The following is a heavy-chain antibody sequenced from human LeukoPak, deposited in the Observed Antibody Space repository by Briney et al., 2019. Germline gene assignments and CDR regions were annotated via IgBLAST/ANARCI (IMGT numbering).Heavy chain of an antibody. V-gene: IGHV1-46*01. D-gene: IGHD1-26*01. CDR1: GYTFTMYY. CDR3: AWEQRGGLSASLGGLFASYNTYYYMDV. J-gene: IGHJ6*03. Sequence: ASVKVSCKASGYTFTMYYIHWVRQAPGQGLEWMGMINPSDGATTYAQRFQGRVTMTRDMSTTTVYVDLRSLRSEDTAVYLCAWEQRGGLSASLGGLFASYNTYYYMDVWGRGTTVTVSS. CDR2: INPSDGAT.